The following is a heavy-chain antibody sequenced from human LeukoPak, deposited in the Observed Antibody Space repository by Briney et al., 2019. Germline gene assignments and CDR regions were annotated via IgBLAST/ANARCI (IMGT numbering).Heavy chain of an antibody. V-gene: IGHV3-23*01. D-gene: IGHD3-22*01. Sequence: AGGSLRLSCAASGFTFTSYAMSWVRQAPGKGLEWVSAISGSGGSTYYADSVKGRFTISRDNSKNTLYLQMNSLRAEDTAVYCCAKAQIVTYYYDSSGYQLDYWGQGTLVTVSS. CDR2: ISGSGGST. CDR3: AKAQIVTYYYDSSGYQLDY. J-gene: IGHJ4*02. CDR1: GFTFTSYA.